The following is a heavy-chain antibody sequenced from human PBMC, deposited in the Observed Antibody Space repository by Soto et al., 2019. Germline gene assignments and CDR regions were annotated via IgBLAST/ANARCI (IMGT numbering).Heavy chain of an antibody. D-gene: IGHD1-1*01. J-gene: IGHJ4*02. CDR1: GYSFTNYW. CDR3: ARQRAWNDAFDF. CDR2: IYPADPDT. Sequence: PGESLKISCKGSGYSFTNYWIGWVRQMPGKGLEWMGLIYPADPDTRYSPSFQGQVTFSADKSLNTAYLQWNSLKTSDTAIYYCARQRAWNDAFDFWGQGILVTVSS. V-gene: IGHV5-51*01.